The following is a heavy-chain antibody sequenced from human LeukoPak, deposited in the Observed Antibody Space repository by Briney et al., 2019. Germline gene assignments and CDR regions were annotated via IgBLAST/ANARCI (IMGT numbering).Heavy chain of an antibody. V-gene: IGHV4-31*03. CDR3: ARGGLGHYYAGWFDP. CDR1: GDSISTTEDH. D-gene: IGHD3-10*01. CDR2: TSYSGYP. Sequence: SETLSLTCTVSGDSISTTEDHWTWIRQFPGKGLEWIGYTSYSGYPDSNPSLKSRVTISLDTSKNQFSLKLSSVTAADTAVYYCARGGLGHYYAGWFDPWGQGTLVTVSS. J-gene: IGHJ5*02.